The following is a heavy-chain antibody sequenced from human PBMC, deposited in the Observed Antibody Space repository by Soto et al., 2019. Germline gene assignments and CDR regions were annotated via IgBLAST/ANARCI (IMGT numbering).Heavy chain of an antibody. V-gene: IGHV3-48*03. D-gene: IGHD3-22*01. J-gene: IGHJ6*02. CDR2: MSSGGSAI. CDR3: ARDFAPTSGYHYYSMDV. Sequence: EEQLVESGGGLVQPGESLRLSCAASGFSVDSFEMSWVRQPQGKGLQWLSSMSSGGSAIHYADSVKGRFTISRDSAKNTLYLQINSLRAEDTAVYYCARDFAPTSGYHYYSMDVWGQGTTVTVSS. CDR1: GFSVDSFE.